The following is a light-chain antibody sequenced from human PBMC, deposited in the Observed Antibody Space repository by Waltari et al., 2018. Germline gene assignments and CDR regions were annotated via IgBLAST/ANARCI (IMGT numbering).Light chain of an antibody. CDR1: QGISSY. V-gene: IGKV1-9*01. CDR2: AES. CDR3: QQLNSYPRST. Sequence: DIQLTQSPSFLSASVGDRVTITCRASQGISSYLAWYQQKPGKAPKLLIYAESTLQSGVPSRFSGSGSGTEFTLTISSLQPEDFATYYCQQLNSYPRSTFGGGTKVEIK. J-gene: IGKJ4*01.